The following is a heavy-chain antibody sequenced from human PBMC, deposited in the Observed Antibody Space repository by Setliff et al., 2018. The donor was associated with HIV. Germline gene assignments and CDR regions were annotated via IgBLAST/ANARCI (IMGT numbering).Heavy chain of an antibody. CDR2: IYYSGST. J-gene: IGHJ4*02. Sequence: PSETLSLTCTVSGGSISSGYYYWSWIRQPPGKGLEWIGYIYYSGSTYYNPSLKSRVTISVDTSKNQFSLKSTSVTAADTAVYFCARAPRLVPAVSYFDYWGQGTQVTVSS. D-gene: IGHD2-2*01. CDR1: GGSISSGYYY. CDR3: ARAPRLVPAVSYFDY. V-gene: IGHV4-30-4*08.